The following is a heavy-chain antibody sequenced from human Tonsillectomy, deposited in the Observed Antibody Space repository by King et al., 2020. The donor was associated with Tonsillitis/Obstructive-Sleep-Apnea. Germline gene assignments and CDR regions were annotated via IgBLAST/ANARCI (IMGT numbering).Heavy chain of an antibody. CDR3: AKSILSGLGSHFDY. J-gene: IGHJ4*02. CDR1: GFTLDDYG. V-gene: IGHV3-43*02. CDR2: ISGDGGST. Sequence: VQLVESGGGVVLPGGSLRLSCAASGFTLDDYGMHWVRQGPGKGLEWVALISGDGGSTYYADSVKGRFTISRDTNKNSLYLEMNSLRTEDTAFYYCAKSILSGLGSHFDYWGQGTLVTVSA. D-gene: IGHD2-2*02.